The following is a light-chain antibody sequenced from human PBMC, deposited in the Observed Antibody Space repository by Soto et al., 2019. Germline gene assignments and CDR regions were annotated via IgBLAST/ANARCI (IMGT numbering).Light chain of an antibody. J-gene: IGKJ2*01. V-gene: IGKV1-5*03. CDR2: KAS. CDR1: QSISNW. Sequence: DIQMTQSPSTLSASVGDRVTITCRASQSISNWLAWYQQKPGKAPNLLIYKASSLEGGVPSRFSGSGSGTEFTLTISSLQPADFATYYCQHYNSYPYTFGHGTKLEIK. CDR3: QHYNSYPYT.